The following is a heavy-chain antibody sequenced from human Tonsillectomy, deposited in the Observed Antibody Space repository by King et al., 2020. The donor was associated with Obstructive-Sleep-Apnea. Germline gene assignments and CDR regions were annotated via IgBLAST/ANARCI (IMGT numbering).Heavy chain of an antibody. D-gene: IGHD5-18*01. V-gene: IGHV4-34*01. CDR2: IHHSGST. CDR1: GGTFSRYY. Sequence: VQLQQWGAGLLKPSETLSLTCDVYGGTFSRYYWSWIRQPPGKGLEWIGEIHHSGSTNYNPSLKSRVTISGDTSTNQFSLKLSSLTAADTAVYYCARGDLQLWFGMDVWGQGTTVTVSS. J-gene: IGHJ6*02. CDR3: ARGDLQLWFGMDV.